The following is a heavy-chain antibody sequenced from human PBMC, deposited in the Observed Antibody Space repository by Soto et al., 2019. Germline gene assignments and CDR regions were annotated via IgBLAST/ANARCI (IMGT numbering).Heavy chain of an antibody. CDR2: IYSTGNT. Sequence: PSETLTLTCTVSGDSIWSSSDWGWIRQPPGKGLEWIGSIYSTGNTYYNPSLNSQVTISVDTSKNQFSLNVISVTAADTAVYYCRRSSRYSTDVWGQGTTVTVSS. V-gene: IGHV4-39*01. CDR3: RRSSRYSTDV. D-gene: IGHD6-13*01. CDR1: GDSIWSSSD. J-gene: IGHJ6*02.